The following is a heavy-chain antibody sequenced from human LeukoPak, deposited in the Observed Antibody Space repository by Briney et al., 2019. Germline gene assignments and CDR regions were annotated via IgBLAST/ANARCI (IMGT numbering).Heavy chain of an antibody. D-gene: IGHD5-24*01. Sequence: ASVKVSCKASGYTFTSFDISWVRQATGQGLEWMGWMNPNSGNTGYAQKFQGRVTMTRNTSISTAYMELSSLRSEDTAVYYCARGLGRMATMDWFDPWGQETLVTVSS. J-gene: IGHJ5*02. CDR3: ARGLGRMATMDWFDP. V-gene: IGHV1-8*01. CDR2: MNPNSGNT. CDR1: GYTFTSFD.